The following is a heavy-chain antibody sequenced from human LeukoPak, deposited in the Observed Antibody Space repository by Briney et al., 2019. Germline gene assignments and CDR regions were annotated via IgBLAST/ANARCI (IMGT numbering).Heavy chain of an antibody. J-gene: IGHJ5*02. CDR1: GFTFSSYA. CDR2: ISYDGSNK. V-gene: IGHV3-30-3*01. D-gene: IGHD3-3*01. Sequence: PGGSLRLSCAASGFTFSSYAMHWVRQAPGKGLEWVAVISYDGSNKYYADSVKGRFTISRDNSKNTLYLQMNSLRAEDTAVYYCAVLGAISNWFDPWGQGTLVTVSS. CDR3: AVLGAISNWFDP.